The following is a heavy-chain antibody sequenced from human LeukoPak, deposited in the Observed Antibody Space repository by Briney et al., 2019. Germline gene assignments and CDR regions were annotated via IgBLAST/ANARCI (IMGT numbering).Heavy chain of an antibody. V-gene: IGHV4-34*01. Sequence: SETLSLTCAVYGGSFSGYYWSWIRQPPGKGLEWIGEINHSGSTYYNSSLKSRVTISVDTSKNQFSLKLSSVTAADTAVYYCVSLYYFDRSRGWNYWGQGTLVTVSS. CDR2: INHSGST. CDR3: VSLYYFDRSRGWNY. D-gene: IGHD3-22*01. CDR1: GGSFSGYY. J-gene: IGHJ4*02.